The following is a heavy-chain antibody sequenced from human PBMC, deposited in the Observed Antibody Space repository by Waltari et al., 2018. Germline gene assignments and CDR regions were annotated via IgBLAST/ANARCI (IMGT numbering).Heavy chain of an antibody. CDR2: VIPIFGTP. Sequence: QVQLVQSGAEVKQPGASVKVSCKASGCPFGTYAIPWVRQAPGQGLEWMGGVIPIFGTPNYAPKFQGRVTVSADPSTSTAYLEVRRLISEDTAVYYCAKREIGYAFDIWGHGTMVTVSS. CDR1: GCPFGTYA. V-gene: IGHV1-69*12. CDR3: AKREIGYAFDI. J-gene: IGHJ3*02. D-gene: IGHD1-26*01.